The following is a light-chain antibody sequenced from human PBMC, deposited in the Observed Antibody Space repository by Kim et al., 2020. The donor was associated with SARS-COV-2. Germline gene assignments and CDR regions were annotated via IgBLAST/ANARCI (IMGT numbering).Light chain of an antibody. CDR3: QQSFNTPLT. J-gene: IGKJ4*01. Sequence: DIKMTQSPSSLSASVGDRITITCRASQSIRNYLNWYQQKPGKAPKVLIYAASSLQSGVPSRFSGSGSGTDFTLTISSLQPEDFATYYCQQSFNTPLTFGGGTKVDIK. CDR2: AAS. V-gene: IGKV1-39*01. CDR1: QSIRNY.